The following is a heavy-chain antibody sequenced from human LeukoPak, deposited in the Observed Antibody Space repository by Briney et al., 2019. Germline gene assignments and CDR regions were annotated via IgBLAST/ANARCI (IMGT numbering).Heavy chain of an antibody. CDR1: GITVSTNY. D-gene: IGHD1-26*01. Sequence: GGSLRLSCAASGITVSTNYMSWVRQAPGKGLEWVSIAFSDGRTFYADSVKGRFTISRDSSKNTLFLHMNTLRAEDTAIYYCAKDRTVGASYWYFDLWGRGTLVTVSS. CDR2: AFSDGRT. J-gene: IGHJ2*01. V-gene: IGHV3-53*01. CDR3: AKDRTVGASYWYFDL.